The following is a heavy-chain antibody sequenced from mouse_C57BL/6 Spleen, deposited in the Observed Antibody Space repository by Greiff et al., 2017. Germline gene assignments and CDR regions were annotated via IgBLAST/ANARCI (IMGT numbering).Heavy chain of an antibody. V-gene: IGHV1-82*01. Sequence: QVQLQQPGAELVKPGASVKLSCKASGYAFSSSWMNWVKQRPGKGLEWIGRIYPGDGDTNYNGKFKGKATLTADNSSSTAYMQLSSLTSEASEVYVCARSDYGSPYDYAMDYWGQGTSVTVSS. CDR1: GYAFSSSW. CDR3: ARSDYGSPYDYAMDY. J-gene: IGHJ4*01. CDR2: IYPGDGDT. D-gene: IGHD1-1*01.